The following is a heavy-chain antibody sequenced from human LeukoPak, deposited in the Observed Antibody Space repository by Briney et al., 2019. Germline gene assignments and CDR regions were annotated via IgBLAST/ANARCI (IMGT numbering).Heavy chain of an antibody. J-gene: IGHJ4*02. V-gene: IGHV4-59*01. CDR2: IYYSGST. Sequence: SETLSLTCTVSGGSISSYYWSWIRQPPGKGLEWIGYIYYSGSTNYNPSLRSRVTISVDTSKNQFSLKLSSVTAADTAVYYCARRDGYKKFYFDYWGQGTVVTVSS. CDR3: ARRDGYKKFYFDY. CDR1: GGSISSYY. D-gene: IGHD5-24*01.